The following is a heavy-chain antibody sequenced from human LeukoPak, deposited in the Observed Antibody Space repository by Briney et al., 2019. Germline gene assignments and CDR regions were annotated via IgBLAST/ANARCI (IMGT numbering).Heavy chain of an antibody. Sequence: SETLSLTCTVSGYSISSGYYWGWIRQPPGKGLEWIGSIYHSGSTYYNPSLKSRVTISVDTSKNQFSLKLTSVTAADTAVYYCARGGSGWSPYYWGQGTLVTVSS. CDR2: IYHSGST. CDR3: ARGGSGWSPYY. V-gene: IGHV4-38-2*02. CDR1: GYSISSGYY. J-gene: IGHJ4*02. D-gene: IGHD6-19*01.